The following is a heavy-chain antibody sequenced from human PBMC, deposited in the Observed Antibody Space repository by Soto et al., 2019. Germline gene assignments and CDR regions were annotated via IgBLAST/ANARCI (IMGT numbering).Heavy chain of an antibody. D-gene: IGHD5-12*01. CDR1: GFTFSSYA. J-gene: IGHJ4*02. CDR3: AKAISGYNAPLDF. V-gene: IGHV3-23*01. CDR2: ISGSGSAT. Sequence: HPGVSLRLSCAASGFTFSSYAMNWVRQAPGKGLEWVSVISGSGSATYYTDSVRGRFTISRDNSKNTLYMQMSSLRAEDTAVYYCAKAISGYNAPLDFWGQGTRVTVSS.